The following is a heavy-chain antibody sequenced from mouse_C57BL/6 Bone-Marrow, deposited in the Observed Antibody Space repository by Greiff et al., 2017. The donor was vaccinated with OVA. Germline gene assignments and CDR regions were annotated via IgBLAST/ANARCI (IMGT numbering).Heavy chain of an antibody. CDR2: INPNNGGT. J-gene: IGHJ2*01. D-gene: IGHD6-5*01. V-gene: IGHV1-22*01. Sequence: EVQGVESGPELVKPGASVKMSCKASGYTFTDYNMHWVKQSHGKSLEWIGYINPNNGGTSYNQKFKGKATFTVNKASSTAYMELRSLTSEDSAVYYCARRSLFDDWGKGTTLTVSS. CDR3: ARRSLFDD. CDR1: GYTFTDYN.